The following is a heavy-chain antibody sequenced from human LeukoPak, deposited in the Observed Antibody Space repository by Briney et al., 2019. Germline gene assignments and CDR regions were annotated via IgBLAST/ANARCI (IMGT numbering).Heavy chain of an antibody. D-gene: IGHD5-24*01. Sequence: GASVKVSCKASGYTFTSYYMHWVRQAPGQGLEWRGIINPSGGSTSYAQKFQGRVTMTRDTSTSTVYMELSSLKSEDTAVYYCARDGLQNYYYYGMDVWGQGTTVTVSS. V-gene: IGHV1-46*01. CDR3: ARDGLQNYYYYGMDV. CDR2: INPSGGST. J-gene: IGHJ6*02. CDR1: GYTFTSYY.